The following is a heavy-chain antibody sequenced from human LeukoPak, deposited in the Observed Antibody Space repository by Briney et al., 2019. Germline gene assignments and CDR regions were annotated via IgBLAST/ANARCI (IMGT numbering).Heavy chain of an antibody. D-gene: IGHD6-19*01. CDR1: GGSISSSAYY. Sequence: PSETLSLTCSVSGGSISSSAYYWGWIRQPPGKGLEWIGEINHSGSTNYNPSLKSRVTISVDTSKNQFSLKLSSVTAADTAVYYCAREANAVAANWGVYYYYYYMDVWGKGTTVTISS. CDR3: AREANAVAANWGVYYYYYYMDV. V-gene: IGHV4-39*07. CDR2: INHSGST. J-gene: IGHJ6*03.